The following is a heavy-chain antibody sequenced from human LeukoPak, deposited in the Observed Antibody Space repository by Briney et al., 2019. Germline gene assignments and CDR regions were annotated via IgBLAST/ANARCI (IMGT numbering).Heavy chain of an antibody. CDR1: GFTFSSYW. D-gene: IGHD1-26*01. J-gene: IGHJ5*02. Sequence: LPGGSLRLSCAASGFTFSSYWMHWVRQTPGKGLVRVSRINSDGSSTRYADSVKGRFTISRDNAKNTLYLQMNSLRAEDTAVYYCVRGVGGDSRFDPWGQGTLVTVSS. CDR2: INSDGSST. CDR3: VRGVGGDSRFDP. V-gene: IGHV3-74*01.